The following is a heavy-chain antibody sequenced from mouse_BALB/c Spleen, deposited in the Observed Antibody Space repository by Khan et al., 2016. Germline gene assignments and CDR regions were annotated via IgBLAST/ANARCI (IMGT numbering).Heavy chain of an antibody. J-gene: IGHJ1*01. Sequence: FQLVQSGPDLVKPGASVKISCKASGYSFTGYYIHWVQQSHGKSLEWIGRVNPNNGGTSYIPKFEGKAVLTDDKSSSTAYMELRSLTFEDSAVYYCVRGGNYGNFDVWGAGTTVTVSS. V-gene: IGHV1-26*01. CDR2: VNPNNGGT. CDR3: VRGGNYGNFDV. D-gene: IGHD2-1*01. CDR1: GYSFTGYY.